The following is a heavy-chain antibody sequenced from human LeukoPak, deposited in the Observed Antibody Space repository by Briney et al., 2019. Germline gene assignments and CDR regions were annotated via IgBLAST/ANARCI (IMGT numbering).Heavy chain of an antibody. Sequence: SETLSLTCAVYGGSFSGYYWSWIRQPPGKGLEWIGETNHSGSTNYNPSLKSRVTISVDTSKNQFSLKLSSVTAADTAVYYCARLGGGKTRTYYYDSSGYMRDYWGQGTLVTVSS. CDR2: TNHSGST. J-gene: IGHJ4*02. D-gene: IGHD3-22*01. V-gene: IGHV4-34*01. CDR1: GGSFSGYY. CDR3: ARLGGGKTRTYYYDSSGYMRDY.